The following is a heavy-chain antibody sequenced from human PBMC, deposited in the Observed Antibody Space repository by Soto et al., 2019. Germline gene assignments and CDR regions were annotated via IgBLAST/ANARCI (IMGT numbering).Heavy chain of an antibody. V-gene: IGHV3-23*01. CDR2: ISGSGGST. CDR1: GFTFRGYA. J-gene: IGHJ3*02. Sequence: EMHLLESGGGLVQPGGSLRLSCEASGFTFRGYAMSWVRQAPGKGLEWVSTISGSGGSTFYADSVKGRFTISRDNSRDTLYLQMNSLRADDTAVYYCAKGVRTLIVVVISDAFDIWGQGTMVTVSS. CDR3: AKGVRTLIVVVISDAFDI. D-gene: IGHD3-22*01.